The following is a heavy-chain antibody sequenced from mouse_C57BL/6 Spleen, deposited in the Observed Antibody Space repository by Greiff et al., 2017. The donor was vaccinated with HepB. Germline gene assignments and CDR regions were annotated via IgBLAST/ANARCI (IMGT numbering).Heavy chain of an antibody. J-gene: IGHJ1*03. CDR1: GFSFNTYA. V-gene: IGHV10-1*01. Sequence: EVQVVESGGGLVQPKGSLKLSCAASGFSFNTYAMNWVRQAPGKGLEWVARIRSKSNNYATYYADSVKDRFTISRDDSESMLYLQMNNLKTEDTAMYYCVRHYGWDSWYFDVWGTGTTVTVSS. D-gene: IGHD1-2*01. CDR3: VRHYGWDSWYFDV. CDR2: IRSKSNNYAT.